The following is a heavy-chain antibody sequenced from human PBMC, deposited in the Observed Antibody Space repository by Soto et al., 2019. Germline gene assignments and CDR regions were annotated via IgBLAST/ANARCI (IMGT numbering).Heavy chain of an antibody. D-gene: IGHD3-10*01. CDR3: ARYYGSGSYNWFDP. CDR2: IYYSGST. Sequence: SETLSLTCTVSGGSISSGDYYWSWIRQPPGKGLEWIGYIYYSGSTYYNPSLKSRVTISVDTSKNQFSLKLSSVTAADTAVYYCARYYGSGSYNWFDPWGQGTLVTVSS. J-gene: IGHJ5*02. CDR1: GGSISSGDYY. V-gene: IGHV4-30-4*01.